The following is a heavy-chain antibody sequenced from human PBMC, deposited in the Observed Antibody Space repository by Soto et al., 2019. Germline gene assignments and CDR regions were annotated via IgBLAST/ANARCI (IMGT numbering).Heavy chain of an antibody. V-gene: IGHV3-23*01. Sequence: EVQLLESGGGLVQPGGSLRLSCAASGFTFSSYAMSWVRQAPGKGLEWVSAISGSGGSTYYADSVKGRFAISRDNSKNTLYLQMNSLRAEDTAVYYCAKVGMGRYYGMDVWGQGTTVTVSS. J-gene: IGHJ6*02. CDR1: GFTFSSYA. CDR2: ISGSGGST. D-gene: IGHD7-27*01. CDR3: AKVGMGRYYGMDV.